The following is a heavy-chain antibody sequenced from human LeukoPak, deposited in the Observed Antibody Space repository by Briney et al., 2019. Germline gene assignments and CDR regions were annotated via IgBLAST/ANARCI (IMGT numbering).Heavy chain of an antibody. CDR2: ISSSGSTI. CDR3: AELGITMIGGV. V-gene: IGHV3-48*04. CDR1: GFTFVSYG. Sequence: GGSLRLSCAASGFTFVSYGMHWVRQAPGKGLEWVSYISSSGSTIYYADSVKGRFTISRDNAKNSLYLQMNSLRAEDTAVYYCAELGITMIGGVWGKGTTVTISS. J-gene: IGHJ6*04. D-gene: IGHD3-10*02.